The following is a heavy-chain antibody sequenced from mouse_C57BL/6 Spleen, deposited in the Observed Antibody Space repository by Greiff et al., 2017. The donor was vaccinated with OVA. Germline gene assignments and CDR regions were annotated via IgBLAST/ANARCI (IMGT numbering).Heavy chain of an antibody. CDR1: GFPITSGYY. CDR2: ITHSGAT. J-gene: IGHJ1*03. Sequence: VQLQQSGPGLVKPSQSLFLTCSISGFPITSGYYWFLIRQPPGKPLEWMGYITHSGATFYTPSLQSPISITRETSKNQFFLQLNSVTTEDTAMYYCAGVPNDTNPWYFDVWGTGTTVTVSS. CDR3: AGVPNDTNPWYFDV. V-gene: IGHV12-3*01. D-gene: IGHD1-1*01.